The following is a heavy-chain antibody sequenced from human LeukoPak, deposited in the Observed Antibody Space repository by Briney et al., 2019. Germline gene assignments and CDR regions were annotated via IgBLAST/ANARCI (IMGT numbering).Heavy chain of an antibody. Sequence: SDTLSLIHTLYCDSINIQYWTWTRHPPGKGLEWIGYIFESGTPNYNPPLRSRVAISVDTSKNQFSLNLRAGTAADTAVYYCARGRGVEATAYIDFWGQGTLVTVSS. CDR1: CDSINIQY. CDR2: IFESGTP. CDR3: ARGRGVEATAYIDF. V-gene: IGHV4-59*11. D-gene: IGHD1-26*01. J-gene: IGHJ4*02.